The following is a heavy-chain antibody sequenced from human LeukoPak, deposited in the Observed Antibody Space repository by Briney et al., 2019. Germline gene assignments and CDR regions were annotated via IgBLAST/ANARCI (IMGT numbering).Heavy chain of an antibody. CDR3: ARRLVDSGASQVSDH. CDR1: GGSFNGYY. D-gene: IGHD2-15*01. V-gene: IGHV4-34*01. CDR2: INDSGVT. J-gene: IGHJ4*02. Sequence: SETLPLTCAVYGGSFNGYYWSWIRQSPGEGLQWIGEINDSGVTNCNPSLESRVVLSVDTSKNQFSLRLSSVTAADTAVYHCARRLVDSGASQVSDHWGQGTLVTVSS.